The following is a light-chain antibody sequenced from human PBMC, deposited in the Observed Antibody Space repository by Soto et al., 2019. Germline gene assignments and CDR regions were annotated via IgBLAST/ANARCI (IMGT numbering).Light chain of an antibody. V-gene: IGKV3-15*01. J-gene: IGKJ1*01. Sequence: EVVMTQSPATLSVSLGERATLSCSASQSISANLAWLQQKPGQPPRLLIYGASTRATGIPARFSGSGSGTEFPLTINSLQSEDFGIYYCQQYDRWPPWTFGQGTKVEI. CDR2: GAS. CDR1: QSISAN. CDR3: QQYDRWPPWT.